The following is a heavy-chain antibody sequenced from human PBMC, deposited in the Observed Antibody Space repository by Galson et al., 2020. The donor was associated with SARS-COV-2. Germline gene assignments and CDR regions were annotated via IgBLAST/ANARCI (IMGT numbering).Heavy chain of an antibody. Sequence: SETLSLTCAVYGGSFSGYSWTWIRQAPGTGLEWIGEIKSGGDTKYSPSLSSRVTLSVDTSRNQFSLKLTSVSVADTALYFCARGRQGVVPSPVLGLGPFYSYYYMDVWGKGTTVIVSS. CDR2: IKSGGDT. CDR3: ARGRQGVVPSPVLGLGPFYSYYYMDV. CDR1: GGSFSGYS. J-gene: IGHJ6*03. D-gene: IGHD3-16*01. V-gene: IGHV4-34*01.